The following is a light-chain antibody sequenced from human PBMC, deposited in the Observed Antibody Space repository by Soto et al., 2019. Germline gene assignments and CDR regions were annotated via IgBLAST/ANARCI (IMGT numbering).Light chain of an antibody. CDR3: QQHNDWPLT. J-gene: IGKJ4*01. V-gene: IGKV3-15*01. CDR2: GIS. Sequence: EIVMTQSPATLSVSPGERATLSCRASQSVGSYLAWYQQKPGQAPRLLIYGISTRATGIPDRFSGSGSETEFPLAISSLQSEDLAVYYCQQHNDWPLTFGGGTKVEI. CDR1: QSVGSY.